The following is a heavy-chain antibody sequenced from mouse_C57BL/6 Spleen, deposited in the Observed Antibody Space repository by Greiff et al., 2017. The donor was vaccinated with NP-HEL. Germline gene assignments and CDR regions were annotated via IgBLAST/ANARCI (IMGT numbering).Heavy chain of an antibody. CDR3: ASLYYGNYVEAWFAY. CDR1: GFTFSSYG. CDR2: ISSGGSYT. J-gene: IGHJ3*01. Sequence: EVQLVESGGDLVKPGGSLKLSCAASGFTFSSYGMSWVRQTPDKRLEWVATISSGGSYTYYPDSVKGRFTISRDNAKNTLYLQMSSLKSEDTAMYYCASLYYGNYVEAWFAYWGQGTLVTVSA. D-gene: IGHD2-1*01. V-gene: IGHV5-6*01.